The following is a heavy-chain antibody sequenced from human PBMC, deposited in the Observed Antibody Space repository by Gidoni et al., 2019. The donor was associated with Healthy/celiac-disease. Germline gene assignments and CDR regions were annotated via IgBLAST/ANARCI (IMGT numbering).Heavy chain of an antibody. CDR3: ARDVGWFGERNYGMDV. CDR2: IIPIFGTA. CDR1: GGTFSSYA. V-gene: IGHV1-69*01. D-gene: IGHD3-10*01. J-gene: IGHJ6*02. Sequence: QVQLVQSGAEVRKPGSSVTVSCKASGGTFSSYAISWVRQAPGQGIEWMGGIIPIFGTANYAQKFQGRVTITADESTSTAYMELSSLRSEDTAVYYCARDVGWFGERNYGMDVWGQGTTVTVSS.